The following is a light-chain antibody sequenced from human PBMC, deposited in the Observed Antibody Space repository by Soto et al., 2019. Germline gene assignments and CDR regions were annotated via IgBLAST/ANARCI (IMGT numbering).Light chain of an antibody. CDR2: DVS. V-gene: IGKV1-5*01. CDR3: QQYTNYPWT. Sequence: IQMTQSPPTLSAFVGDRVTITCRASQSISSWLAWYQQRPGKAPNLLIYDVSSLESGVPSRFSGSGSGTEFTLSISSLQPDYFATYYCQQYTNYPWTFGQGTKVEIK. J-gene: IGKJ1*01. CDR1: QSISSW.